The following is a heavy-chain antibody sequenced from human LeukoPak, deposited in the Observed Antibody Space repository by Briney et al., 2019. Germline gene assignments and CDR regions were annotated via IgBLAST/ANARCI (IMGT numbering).Heavy chain of an antibody. CDR1: GFTFSSYS. V-gene: IGHV3-48*01. J-gene: IGHJ4*02. CDR3: AKMEAWTTVTGSGVDY. D-gene: IGHD4-17*01. CDR2: ISSSSSTI. Sequence: GGSLRLSCAASGFTFSSYSMNWVRQAPGKGLECVSYISSSSSTIYYADSVKGRFTISRDNSKNTLYLQMNSLRAEDTAVYYCAKMEAWTTVTGSGVDYWGQGTLVTVSS.